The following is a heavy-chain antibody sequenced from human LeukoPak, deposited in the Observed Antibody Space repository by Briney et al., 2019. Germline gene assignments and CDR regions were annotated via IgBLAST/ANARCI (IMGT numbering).Heavy chain of an antibody. V-gene: IGHV4-34*01. CDR1: GGSFSGYY. CDR2: INHSGST. D-gene: IGHD6-13*01. J-gene: IGHJ4*02. Sequence: SETLSLTCAVYGGSFSGYYWSWIRQPPGKGLEWIGEINHSGSTNYNPSLKSRVTIPVDTSKNQFSLKLSSVTAADTAVYYCARGQVGSSWYSPFDYWGQGTLVTVSS. CDR3: ARGQVGSSWYSPFDY.